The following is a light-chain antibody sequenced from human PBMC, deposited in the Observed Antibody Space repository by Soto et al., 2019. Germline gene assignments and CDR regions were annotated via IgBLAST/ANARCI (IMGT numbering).Light chain of an antibody. CDR3: QQYHSVPRT. CDR2: KAS. V-gene: IGKV1-5*03. Sequence: DIQMTQSPSTLSASVGDRVTITCRASQSISSWLAWYQQKPGKAPKLLIYKASSLESGVPSRFSGSGSVTEFTLTISSLQPDDFATYYCQQYHSVPRTFGQGTKLEIK. CDR1: QSISSW. J-gene: IGKJ2*02.